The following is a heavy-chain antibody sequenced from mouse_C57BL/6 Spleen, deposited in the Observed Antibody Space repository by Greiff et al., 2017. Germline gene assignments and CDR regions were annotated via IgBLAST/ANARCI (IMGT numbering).Heavy chain of an antibody. D-gene: IGHD2-13*01. J-gene: IGHJ4*01. V-gene: IGHV1-80*01. CDR3: ARGDYSYAMDY. CDR2: IYPGDGDT. Sequence: VQLQQSGAELVKPGASVKISCKASGYAFSSYWMNWVKQRPGKGLEWIGQIYPGDGDTNYNGKFKGKATLTADKSSSTAYMQLSSLTSEDSAVYFCARGDYSYAMDYWGQGTSVTVSS. CDR1: GYAFSSYW.